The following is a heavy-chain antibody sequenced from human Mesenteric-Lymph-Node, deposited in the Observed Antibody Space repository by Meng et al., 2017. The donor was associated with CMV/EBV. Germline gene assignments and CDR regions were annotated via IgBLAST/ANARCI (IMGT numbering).Heavy chain of an antibody. D-gene: IGHD3-9*01. J-gene: IGHJ5*02. Sequence: GESLKISCAASGFTFSTYSMNWVRQAPGKGLEWVSGINWNAGATYYADSVKGRFTISRDDAKNSLYLQMNSLRVDDTALYYCARSPISSSPNWLFDPWGQGTLVTVSS. CDR1: GFTFSTYS. CDR3: ARSPISSSPNWLFDP. CDR2: INWNAGAT. V-gene: IGHV3-20*04.